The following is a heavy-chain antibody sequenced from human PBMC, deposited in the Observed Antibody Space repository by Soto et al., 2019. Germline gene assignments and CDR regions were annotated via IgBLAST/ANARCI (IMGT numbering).Heavy chain of an antibody. D-gene: IGHD1-26*01. CDR3: AREWEPHYYYYYYGMDV. CDR2: INPSGGST. J-gene: IGHJ6*02. CDR1: GYTFTSYY. Sequence: QVQLVQSGAEVKKPGASVKVSCKASGYTFTSYYMHWVRQAPGQGLEWMGIINPSGGSTSYAQKFQGGVTMTRDTSTSTVYMELSSLRSEDTAVYYCAREWEPHYYYYYYGMDVWGQGTTVTVSS. V-gene: IGHV1-46*01.